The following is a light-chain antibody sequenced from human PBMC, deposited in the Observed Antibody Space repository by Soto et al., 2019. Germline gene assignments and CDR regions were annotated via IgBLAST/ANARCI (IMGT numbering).Light chain of an antibody. V-gene: IGLV2-14*01. CDR1: SSDVGGYNF. Sequence: QSVRTQPSSGSGSPGPSISISCTGTSSDVGGYNFVSWYQQHPGKAPKLMIYDVSNRPSGVSNRFSGSKSGNTASLTISGLQTEDDADYYCSSYTRSTPDVFGTGTKVTGL. J-gene: IGLJ1*01. CDR3: SSYTRSTPDV. CDR2: DVS.